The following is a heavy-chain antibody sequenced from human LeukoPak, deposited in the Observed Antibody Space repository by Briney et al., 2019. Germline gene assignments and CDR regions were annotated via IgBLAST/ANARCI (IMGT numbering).Heavy chain of an antibody. CDR2: INPNSGGT. V-gene: IGHV1-2*02. J-gene: IGHJ5*02. CDR1: GYTFTGYF. D-gene: IGHD5-18*01. Sequence: GASVKVSCKASGYTFTGYFMHWVRQAPGQGLEWMGWINPNSGGTNYAQKFQGRVTMTRDTSISTAHMELSRLRSDDTAVYYCARDRTAMVSGWFDPWGQGTLVTVSS. CDR3: ARDRTAMVSGWFDP.